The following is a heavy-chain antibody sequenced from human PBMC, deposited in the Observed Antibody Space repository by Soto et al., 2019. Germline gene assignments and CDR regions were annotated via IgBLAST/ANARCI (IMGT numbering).Heavy chain of an antibody. CDR3: TTDLGRVYYGMDV. J-gene: IGHJ6*02. V-gene: IGHV3-15*01. Sequence: SCKASGYIFTSYGISWVRQAPGKGLEWVGRIKSKTDGGTTDYAAPVKGRFTISRDDSKNTLYLQMNSLKTEDTAVYYCTTDLGRVYYGMDVWGQGTTVTVSS. CDR1: GYIFTSYG. CDR2: IKSKTDGGTT.